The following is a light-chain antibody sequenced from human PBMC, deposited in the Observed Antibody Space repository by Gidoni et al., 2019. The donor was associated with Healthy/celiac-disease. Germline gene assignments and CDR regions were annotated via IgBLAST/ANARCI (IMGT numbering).Light chain of an antibody. CDR3: QQSYSTIT. Sequence: EIQKTQSPSSLSASVGDRVTITCRASQSISSYLNWYQQKPGKAPKLLIYAASSLQSGVPSRFSGSVSGTDFTLTISSLQPEDFATYYCQQSYSTITFXQXTRLEIK. J-gene: IGKJ5*01. V-gene: IGKV1-39*01. CDR2: AAS. CDR1: QSISSY.